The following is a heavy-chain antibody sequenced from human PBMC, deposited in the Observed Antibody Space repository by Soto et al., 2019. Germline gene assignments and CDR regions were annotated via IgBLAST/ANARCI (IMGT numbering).Heavy chain of an antibody. CDR1: GLTFTDST. Sequence: PVGSLRLSCAASGLTFTDSTINWVRQASGKGLEWVALIRTKVNSYATVYAASVRGRFTISRDDSKHTAYLQMNSLRSEDTAMYYYTTRQSDVWGQRTTVTVSS. CDR2: IRTKVNSYAT. V-gene: IGHV3-73*01. J-gene: IGHJ6*02. CDR3: TTRQSDV.